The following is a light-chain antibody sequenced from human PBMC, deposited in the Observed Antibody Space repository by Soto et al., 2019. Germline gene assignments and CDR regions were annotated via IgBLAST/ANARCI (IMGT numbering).Light chain of an antibody. CDR3: MQGTHWPPYT. CDR2: NVS. CDR1: QSLVYSDGKTY. V-gene: IGKV2-30*01. Sequence: DVVMTQSPLSLPVTLGQPASISCRSSQSLVYSDGKTYLNWFQQRPGQSPRRLIYNVSNRDSGVPARFSGSGSGTDFTLTISRVEAEDVAVYYGMQGTHWPPYTFGQGTKLEIK. J-gene: IGKJ2*01.